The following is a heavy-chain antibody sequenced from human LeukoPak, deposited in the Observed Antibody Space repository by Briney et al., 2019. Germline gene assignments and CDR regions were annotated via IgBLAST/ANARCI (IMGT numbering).Heavy chain of an antibody. CDR1: GFTFNSYA. D-gene: IGHD4-17*01. CDR2: MSNDGNNK. Sequence: AGGSLRLSCAASGFTFNSYAMHWVRQAPGKGLEWVAVMSNDGNNKYYADSVKGRFTISRDNSKNTLYLQMNNLRAEDTAVYYCARPCYADYVRCGYFDYWGQGTLVTVSS. J-gene: IGHJ4*02. CDR3: ARPCYADYVRCGYFDY. V-gene: IGHV3-30-3*01.